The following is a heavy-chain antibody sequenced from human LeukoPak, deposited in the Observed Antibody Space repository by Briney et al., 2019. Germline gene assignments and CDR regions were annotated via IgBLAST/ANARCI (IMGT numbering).Heavy chain of an antibody. Sequence: PGGSLRLSCAASGFTFSSYGMHWVRQAPGKGLEWVAFIRYDGSNKYYADSVKGRFTISRDNSKNTLYLQMNSLRAEDTAVYYCAKDAMVAAHFDYWGQGTLVTVSS. V-gene: IGHV3-30*02. D-gene: IGHD2-15*01. CDR2: IRYDGSNK. CDR1: GFTFSSYG. J-gene: IGHJ4*02. CDR3: AKDAMVAAHFDY.